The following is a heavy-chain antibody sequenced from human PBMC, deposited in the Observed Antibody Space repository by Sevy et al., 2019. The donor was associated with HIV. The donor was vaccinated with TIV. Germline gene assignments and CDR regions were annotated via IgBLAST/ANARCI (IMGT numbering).Heavy chain of an antibody. D-gene: IGHD3-3*01. Sequence: ASVKVSCKASGYTFTGYYMHWVRQAPGQGLEWMGRINPNSGDTNYAQKFQGRVTMTRDTSISTAYMELSRLRSDDTAVYYCARAAYYDFWSGFNYYYYGMDVLGQGTTVTVSS. CDR3: ARAAYYDFWSGFNYYYYGMDV. V-gene: IGHV1-2*06. J-gene: IGHJ6*02. CDR1: GYTFTGYY. CDR2: INPNSGDT.